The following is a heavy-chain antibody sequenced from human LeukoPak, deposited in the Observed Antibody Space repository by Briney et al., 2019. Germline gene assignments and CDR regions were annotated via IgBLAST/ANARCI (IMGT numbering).Heavy chain of an antibody. Sequence: EASVKVSCKASGYTFTGYYMHWVRQAPGQGLEWMGIINPSGGSTSYAQKFQGRVTMTRDMSTSTVYMELSSLRSEDTAVYYCARVVRVSGSYWDAFDIWGQGTMVTVSS. V-gene: IGHV1-46*01. D-gene: IGHD1-26*01. CDR1: GYTFTGYY. CDR3: ARVVRVSGSYWDAFDI. J-gene: IGHJ3*02. CDR2: INPSGGST.